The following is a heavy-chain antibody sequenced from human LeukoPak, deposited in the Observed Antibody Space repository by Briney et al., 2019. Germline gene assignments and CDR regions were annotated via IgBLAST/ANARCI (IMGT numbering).Heavy chain of an antibody. D-gene: IGHD3-3*01. Sequence: SETLSLTCTVSGGSISSYYWSWIRQPPGKGLEWIGYIYYSGSTYYNPSLKSRVTISVDTSKNQFSLKLSSVTAADTAVYYCARARYDFWSGYYFRAYYFDYWGQGTLVTVSS. V-gene: IGHV4-30-4*08. CDR1: GGSISSYY. CDR3: ARARYDFWSGYYFRAYYFDY. J-gene: IGHJ4*02. CDR2: IYYSGST.